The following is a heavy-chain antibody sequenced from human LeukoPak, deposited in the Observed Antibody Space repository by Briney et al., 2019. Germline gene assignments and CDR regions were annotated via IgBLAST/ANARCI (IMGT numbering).Heavy chain of an antibody. Sequence: GASVKVSCKASGYTFTDYYIHWVRQAPGQGLEWMGWINPNSGGTLCAQKFQGRVTMTRDMSISTAYMELSRLRSDDTAVYYCARLRDTGLVYFDYWGQGTLVTVSS. CDR3: ARLRDTGLVYFDY. CDR1: GYTFTDYY. V-gene: IGHV1-2*02. CDR2: INPNSGGT. J-gene: IGHJ4*02. D-gene: IGHD5-18*01.